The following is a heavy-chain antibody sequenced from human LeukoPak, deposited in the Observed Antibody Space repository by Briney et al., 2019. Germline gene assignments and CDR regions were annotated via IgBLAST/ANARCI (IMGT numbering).Heavy chain of an antibody. CDR2: INPNRGDT. Sequence: ASAKVSCKASGYTFTGYYVLWVRQAPGQGLEWMGWINPNRGDTNYAQKFQGRVTMTRDTSISTAYMELSRLRSDDTAVYYCARDSGYYYDSSGYYRKGPFDYWGQGTLVTVSS. J-gene: IGHJ4*02. V-gene: IGHV1-2*02. D-gene: IGHD3-22*01. CDR1: GYTFTGYY. CDR3: ARDSGYYYDSSGYYRKGPFDY.